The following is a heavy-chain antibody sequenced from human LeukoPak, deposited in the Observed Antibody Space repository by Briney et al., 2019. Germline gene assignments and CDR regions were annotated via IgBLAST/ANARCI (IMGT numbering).Heavy chain of an antibody. CDR3: ARGSDYGDYGVDY. CDR1: GFTFSSYA. J-gene: IGHJ4*02. Sequence: PGRSLRLSCAASGFTFSSYAMHWVRQAPGKGLEWVAVISYDGSNKYYADSVKGRFTISRDNSKNTLYLQMNSLRAEDTAVYYCARGSDYGDYGVDYWGQGTLVTVSS. D-gene: IGHD4-17*01. V-gene: IGHV3-30-3*01. CDR2: ISYDGSNK.